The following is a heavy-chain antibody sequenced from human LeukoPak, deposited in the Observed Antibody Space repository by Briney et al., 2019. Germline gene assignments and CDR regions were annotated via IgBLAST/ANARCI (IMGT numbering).Heavy chain of an antibody. D-gene: IGHD6-13*01. CDR1: GGSISSYY. J-gene: IGHJ5*02. V-gene: IGHV4-39*01. Sequence: PSETLTLTCTVSGGSISSYYWGWIRQPPGKGLEWIGSIYYSGSTYYNPSLKSRVTISVDTSKNQFSLKLSSVTAADTAVYYCARHYPGIAAAGLNWFDPWGQGTLVTVSS. CDR3: ARHYPGIAAAGLNWFDP. CDR2: IYYSGST.